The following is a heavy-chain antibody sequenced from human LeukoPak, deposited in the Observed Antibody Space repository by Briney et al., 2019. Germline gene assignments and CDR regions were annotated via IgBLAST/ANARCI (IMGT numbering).Heavy chain of an antibody. CDR1: GGSISSYY. CDR2: IYTSGST. V-gene: IGHV4-4*07. D-gene: IGHD2-2*01. Sequence: PSETLSLTCTVSGGSISSYYWSWIRQPAGKGLEWIGRIYTSGSTNYNPSLKSRVTMSVDTSKNQFSLKLSSVTAADTAVYYCARGVLVPAAGNWFDPWGQGTLVTVSS. J-gene: IGHJ5*02. CDR3: ARGVLVPAAGNWFDP.